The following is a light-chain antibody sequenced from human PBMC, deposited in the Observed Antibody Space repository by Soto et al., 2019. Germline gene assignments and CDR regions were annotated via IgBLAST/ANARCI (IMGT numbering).Light chain of an antibody. CDR1: SSDVGGYNY. Sequence: QSALTQPASVSGSPGQSITISCTGTSSDVGGYNYVSLYQQHPGKAPKLMIYDVNNRPSGVSNRFSGSKSGNTASLTISGLQAEDEADYYCNSYTSSNTRWVFGGGTQLTVL. J-gene: IGLJ3*02. V-gene: IGLV2-14*01. CDR3: NSYTSSNTRWV. CDR2: DVN.